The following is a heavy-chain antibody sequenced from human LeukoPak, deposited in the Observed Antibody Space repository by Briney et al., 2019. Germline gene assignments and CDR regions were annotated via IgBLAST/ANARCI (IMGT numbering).Heavy chain of an antibody. D-gene: IGHD3-10*01. J-gene: IGHJ6*03. CDR1: GFTFSSHG. CDR2: ITSGTRT. Sequence: GGSLRLSCVASGFTFSSHGMNWVRQAPGKGLEWVSGITSGTRTYYADSVKGRFTISRDNAKNSLYLQMNSLRAEDTAVYYCARERASGHYYYMDVWGKGTTVTVSS. CDR3: ARERASGHYYYMDV. V-gene: IGHV3-21*01.